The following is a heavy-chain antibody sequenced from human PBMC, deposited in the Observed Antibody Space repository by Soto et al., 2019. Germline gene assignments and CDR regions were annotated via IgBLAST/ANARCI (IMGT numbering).Heavy chain of an antibody. V-gene: IGHV4-59*01. CDR2: VFYTGRA. Sequence: QVQLQESGPGLVEASETLSLTCTVSGGSLGSYYWSWIRQPPGKGLEWIGYVFYTGRANYNASFKSLVSISLDTSNYQFSQKLSSVTAADTAVYYCARDGDGRMTTNPYYYNGMDVWGPGTTVTVSS. D-gene: IGHD4-4*01. CDR3: ARDGDGRMTTNPYYYNGMDV. J-gene: IGHJ6*02. CDR1: GGSLGSYY.